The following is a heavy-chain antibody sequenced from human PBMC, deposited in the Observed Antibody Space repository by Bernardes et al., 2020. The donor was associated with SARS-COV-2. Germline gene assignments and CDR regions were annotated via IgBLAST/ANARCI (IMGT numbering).Heavy chain of an antibody. J-gene: IGHJ4*02. CDR3: ARDEYSSSCSPWPFDY. CDR2: IWYEGSNK. CDR1: GFTFSRYG. V-gene: IGHV3-33*08. D-gene: IGHD6-13*01. Sequence: GGSLTLSCAASGFTFSRYGMHGVRRAPGKGREWVAVIWYEGSNKYYTDSVKGRFTISRDNSKNDLYLQMNSLTAEDTAVYYCARDEYSSSCSPWPFDYWGQATLVNVSS.